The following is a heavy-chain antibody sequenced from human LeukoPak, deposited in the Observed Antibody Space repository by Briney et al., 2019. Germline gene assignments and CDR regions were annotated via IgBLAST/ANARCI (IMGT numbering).Heavy chain of an antibody. CDR3: SSTSLAWAGFDY. J-gene: IGHJ4*02. V-gene: IGHV3-64*01. Sequence: GGSLRLSCAASGFTFSSYAMHWVRQAPGKGLEYVSAISSNGGSTYYANPVKGRFTISRDNSKNTLYLQMNSLRAEDTAVYYCSSTSLAWAGFDYWGQGTLVTVSS. D-gene: IGHD2-2*01. CDR2: ISSNGGST. CDR1: GFTFSSYA.